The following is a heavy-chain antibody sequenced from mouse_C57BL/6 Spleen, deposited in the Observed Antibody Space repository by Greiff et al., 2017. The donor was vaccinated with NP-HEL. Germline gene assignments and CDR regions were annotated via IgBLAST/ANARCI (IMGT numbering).Heavy chain of an antibody. Sequence: QVQLQQPGAELVKPGASVKMSCKASGYTFTSYWITWVKQRPGQGLEWIGDIYPGSGSTNYNEKFKSKATLTVDTSSSTAYMQLSSLTSEDSAVYYCARYKYDDADYYAMDDWGQGTSVTVSS. V-gene: IGHV1-55*01. D-gene: IGHD2-12*01. CDR3: ARYKYDDADYYAMDD. J-gene: IGHJ4*01. CDR2: IYPGSGST. CDR1: GYTFTSYW.